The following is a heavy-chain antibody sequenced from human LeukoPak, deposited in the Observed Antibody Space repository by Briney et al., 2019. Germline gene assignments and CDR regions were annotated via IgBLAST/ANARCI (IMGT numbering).Heavy chain of an antibody. CDR3: AGTTVVTLIDY. D-gene: IGHD4-23*01. J-gene: IGHJ4*02. V-gene: IGHV3-21*01. CDR1: GFTFSGSS. Sequence: PGGSLTLSCAASGFTFSGSSMSWVRQAPGKGLEWVSSISSSSSYIYYADSVKGRFTVSRDNAKNSLYLLMNSLRAEDTAVYYCAGTTVVTLIDYWGQGTLVTVSS. CDR2: ISSSSSYI.